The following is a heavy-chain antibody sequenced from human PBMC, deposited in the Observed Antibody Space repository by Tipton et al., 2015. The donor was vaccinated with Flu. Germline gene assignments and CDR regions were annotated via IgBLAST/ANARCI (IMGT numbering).Heavy chain of an antibody. D-gene: IGHD3-16*01. CDR1: GGPITSSSYY. Sequence: LRLSCSVSGGPITSSSYYWGWIRQPPGRPLEWVGSIYYTGYRYDNPSLKSRLAMSIETSLSQFSLRLSSMTAADTAVYYCAKVKFGWVESWAQGTLVTVSS. CDR3: AKVKFGWVES. CDR2: IYYTGYR. V-gene: IGHV4-39*07. J-gene: IGHJ5*01.